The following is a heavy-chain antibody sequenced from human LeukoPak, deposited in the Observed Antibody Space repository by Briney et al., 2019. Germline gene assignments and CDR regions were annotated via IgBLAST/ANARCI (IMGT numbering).Heavy chain of an antibody. V-gene: IGHV1-18*01. CDR3: ARVDDYGDYDVN. J-gene: IGHJ4*02. D-gene: IGHD4-17*01. CDR2: INTNNGDT. Sequence: ASVKVSCKPSGYTFNTYGINWVRQAPGQGLEWMGWINTNNGDTNHAQKFQGRVTMTTDTSTSTAYMELRSLRSDDTAVYYCARVDDYGDYDVNWGQGTLVTVSS. CDR1: GYTFNTYG.